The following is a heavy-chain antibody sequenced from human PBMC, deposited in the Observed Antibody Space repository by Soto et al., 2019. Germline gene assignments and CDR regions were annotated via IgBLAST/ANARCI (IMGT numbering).Heavy chain of an antibody. Sequence: ASVKVSCKVSGYTLTELSMLWVRQAPGKGLEWMGGFDPEDGETIYAQKFQGRVTMTEDTSTDTAYMELSSLRSEDTAVYYCATGGGSTSLPFQHWGQGTLVTVSS. D-gene: IGHD2-2*01. V-gene: IGHV1-24*01. CDR2: FDPEDGET. CDR3: ATGGGSTSLPFQH. J-gene: IGHJ1*01. CDR1: GYTLTELS.